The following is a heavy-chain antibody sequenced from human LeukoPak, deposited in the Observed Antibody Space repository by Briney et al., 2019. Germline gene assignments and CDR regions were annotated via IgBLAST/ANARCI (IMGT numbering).Heavy chain of an antibody. CDR1: GFTFSSYA. J-gene: IGHJ4*02. V-gene: IGHV3-30*04. Sequence: GRSLRLSCAASGFTFSSYAMHWVRQAPGKGLEWVAVISYDGSNKYYADSVKGRFTISRDNSKNTLYLQMNSLRAEDTAVYYCARVLYGDSLPTFDYWGQGTLVTVSS. CDR2: ISYDGSNK. CDR3: ARVLYGDSLPTFDY. D-gene: IGHD4-17*01.